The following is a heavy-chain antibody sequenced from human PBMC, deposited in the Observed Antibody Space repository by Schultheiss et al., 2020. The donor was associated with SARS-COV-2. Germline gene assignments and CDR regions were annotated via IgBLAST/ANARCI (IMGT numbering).Heavy chain of an antibody. CDR3: ARGVWDIVVVGYYMDV. Sequence: GESLKISCAASGFTFSSYSMNWVRQAPGKGLEWVSYISSSSSYIYYADSVKGRFTISRVNAKNSLYLHMNSLRAEDTAVYYCARGVWDIVVVGYYMDVWGKGTTVTVSS. D-gene: IGHD2-2*01. J-gene: IGHJ6*03. CDR1: GFTFSSYS. CDR2: ISSSSSYI. V-gene: IGHV3-21*05.